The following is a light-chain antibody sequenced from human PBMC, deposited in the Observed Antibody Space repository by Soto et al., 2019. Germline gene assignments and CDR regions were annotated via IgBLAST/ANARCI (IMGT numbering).Light chain of an antibody. J-gene: IGKJ1*01. Sequence: DVVLTQSPLSLPVTLGQPASISCRSSQSLVYGDGNTYLNWFQQRPGQSPRRLIYKVSNRDSGVPERFSGSGSGTDFTLKISRVEAEDVGVYYCMQGTHWPYTWTFGQGTKVEIK. CDR3: MQGTHWPYTWT. CDR1: QSLVYGDGNTY. V-gene: IGKV2-30*01. CDR2: KVS.